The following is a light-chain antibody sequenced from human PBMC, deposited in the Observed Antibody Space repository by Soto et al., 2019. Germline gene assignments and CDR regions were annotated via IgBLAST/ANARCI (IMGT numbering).Light chain of an antibody. V-gene: IGLV1-44*01. CDR1: SSNIGSNT. Sequence: QSVLTQPPSASGTPGQRVTISCSGSSSNIGSNTVTWYQQLPGTAPKLLIYNNNQRPSGVPDRFSGSKSGTSASLAISGLQSEDEADYYGATWDDSLNGFWVFGGGTKLTVL. J-gene: IGLJ3*02. CDR2: NNN. CDR3: ATWDDSLNGFWV.